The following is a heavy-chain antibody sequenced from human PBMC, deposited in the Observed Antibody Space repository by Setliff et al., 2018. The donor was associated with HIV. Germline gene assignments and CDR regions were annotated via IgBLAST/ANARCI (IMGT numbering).Heavy chain of an antibody. Sequence: SETLSLTCAVYGRSFSDDYWSWIRQPPGRGMEWIGEINHAGRTNYNPSLKSRVIMAVDASKSQISLNLTSVTAADTAVYYCARCSGRFGAVTWFDPWGHGMLVTVSS. J-gene: IGHJ5*02. V-gene: IGHV4-34*01. CDR2: INHAGRT. CDR1: GRSFSDDY. CDR3: ARCSGRFGAVTWFDP. D-gene: IGHD3-10*02.